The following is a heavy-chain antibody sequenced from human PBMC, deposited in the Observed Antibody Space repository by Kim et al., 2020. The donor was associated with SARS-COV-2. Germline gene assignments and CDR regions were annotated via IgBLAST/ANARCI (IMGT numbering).Heavy chain of an antibody. CDR1: GGSISSYY. Sequence: SETLSLTCTVSGGSISSYYWSWIRQPPGKGLEWIGYIYYSGSTNYNPSLKSRVTISVDTSKNQFSLKLSSVTAADTAVYYCARFAGGHYYGSGSYYNLYYFDYWGQGTLVTVSS. V-gene: IGHV4-59*01. CDR2: IYYSGST. CDR3: ARFAGGHYYGSGSYYNLYYFDY. J-gene: IGHJ4*02. D-gene: IGHD3-10*01.